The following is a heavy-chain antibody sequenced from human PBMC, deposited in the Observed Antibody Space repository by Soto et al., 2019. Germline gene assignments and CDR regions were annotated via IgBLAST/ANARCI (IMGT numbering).Heavy chain of an antibody. D-gene: IGHD2-21*01. CDR3: ATVFCGGVGCSSYLAFDM. J-gene: IGHJ3*02. CDR1: GYTLTELS. Sequence: ASVKVACKVSGYTLTELSMHWVLQAPGKGLEWMGGFDPEDGETIYAQKFQGRVTMTEDTSTDTAYMELSSLRSEDTAVYYCATVFCGGVGCSSYLAFDMWGKGTMVTVSS. V-gene: IGHV1-24*01. CDR2: FDPEDGET.